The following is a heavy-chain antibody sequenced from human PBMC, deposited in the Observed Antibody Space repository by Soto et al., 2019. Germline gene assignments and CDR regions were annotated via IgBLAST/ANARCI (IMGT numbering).Heavy chain of an antibody. V-gene: IGHV4-39*01. CDR3: ARHGGSGWKGLMDA. Sequence: PSETLSLTCTVSGGSISSGPYSWGWIRQPPGKGLEWIGTFYYSGSTYYNPSLESRVTISVDTSKNQFSLKVSSVTAADTAVYYCARHGGSGWKGLMDAWGQGTTVTVSS. CDR1: GGSISSGPYS. D-gene: IGHD6-19*01. CDR2: FYYSGST. J-gene: IGHJ6*02.